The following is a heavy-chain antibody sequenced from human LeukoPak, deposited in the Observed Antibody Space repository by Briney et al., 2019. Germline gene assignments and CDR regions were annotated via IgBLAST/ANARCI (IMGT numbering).Heavy chain of an antibody. V-gene: IGHV4-39*01. CDR2: IYYSGST. J-gene: IGHJ6*03. Sequence: PSXTLSXTCTVSGGSISSSSYYWGWLRQRPGTGLEWIGSIYYSGSTYDNPSLKSRVTICVNTTKNQFSLKQSSVTAAETALYSCAXXSSXWYNYYYYYMDVWGKGTTVTISS. CDR1: GGSISSSSYY. CDR3: AXXSSXWYNYYYYYMDV. D-gene: IGHD6-13*01.